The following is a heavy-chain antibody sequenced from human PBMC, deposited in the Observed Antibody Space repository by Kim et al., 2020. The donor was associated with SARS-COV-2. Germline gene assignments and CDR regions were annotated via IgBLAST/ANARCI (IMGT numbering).Heavy chain of an antibody. J-gene: IGHJ6*02. V-gene: IGHV4-34*01. Sequence: SETLSLTCAVYGGSFSGHYWSWIRQPPGKGLEWIGEIHQSGSTNYNPSLKSRVTISIDTSKNQFSLKLSSVTAADTAFYYCARGRAGVVPAPILGIGPHYDYFIMDVWGHGTTVTVSS. CDR3: ARGRAGVVPAPILGIGPHYDYFIMDV. CDR2: IHQSGST. CDR1: GGSFSGHY. D-gene: IGHD2-2*02.